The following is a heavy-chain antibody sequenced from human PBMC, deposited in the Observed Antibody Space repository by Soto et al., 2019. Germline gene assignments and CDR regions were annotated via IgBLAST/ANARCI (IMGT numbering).Heavy chain of an antibody. CDR1: GFTFSSYW. Sequence: GGSLRLACAASGFTFSSYWMHWVRQAPGKGLVWVSRINSDGSSTSYADSVKGRFTISRDNAKNTLYLQMNSLRAEDTAVYYSAGGFIYGDSLDYWGEGTLVTVSS. J-gene: IGHJ4*02. CDR2: INSDGSST. V-gene: IGHV3-74*01. CDR3: AGGFIYGDSLDY. D-gene: IGHD4-17*01.